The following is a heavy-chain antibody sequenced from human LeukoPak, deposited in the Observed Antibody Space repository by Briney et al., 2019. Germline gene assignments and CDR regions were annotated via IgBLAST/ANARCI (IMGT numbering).Heavy chain of an antibody. CDR2: ISWNSGSI. D-gene: IGHD6-25*01. J-gene: IGHJ4*02. Sequence: GGSLRLSCAASRFTFDDYAMHWVRQAPGKGLEWVSGISWNSGSIGYADSVKGRFTISKDNAKNSLYLQMNSLRAEDTALYYCAKAAGYFDYWGRGTLVTVSS. CDR3: AKAAGYFDY. CDR1: RFTFDDYA. V-gene: IGHV3-9*01.